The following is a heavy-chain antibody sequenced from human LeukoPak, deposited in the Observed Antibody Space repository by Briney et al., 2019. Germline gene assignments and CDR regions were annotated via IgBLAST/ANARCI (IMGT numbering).Heavy chain of an antibody. Sequence: ASVKVSCKASGYTFSDYDVNWVRQAPGQGLEWMGWMNPTSGDTGYAQKFQGRVTMTRSMSRNTAYMELSRLGSEDTAVYFCARVVMKAFYYYYMDVWEKGPQSSSH. V-gene: IGHV1-8*01. CDR3: ARVVMKAFYYYYMDV. D-gene: IGHD2-21*01. CDR2: MNPTSGDT. CDR1: GYTFSDYD. J-gene: IGHJ6*03.